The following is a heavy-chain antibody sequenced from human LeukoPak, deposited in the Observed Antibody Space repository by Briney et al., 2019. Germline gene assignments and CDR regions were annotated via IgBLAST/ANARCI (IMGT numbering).Heavy chain of an antibody. Sequence: GGSLRLSCAASGFTVSSNYMSWVRQAPGKGLEWVSVIYSGGGTYYADSVKGRFTISRDNSKNTLYLQMNSLRAEDTAVYYCARVMGDSSGYYLFNYYYYMDVWGKGTTVTISS. CDR2: IYSGGGT. CDR3: ARVMGDSSGYYLFNYYYYMDV. D-gene: IGHD3-22*01. CDR1: GFTVSSNY. V-gene: IGHV3-53*01. J-gene: IGHJ6*03.